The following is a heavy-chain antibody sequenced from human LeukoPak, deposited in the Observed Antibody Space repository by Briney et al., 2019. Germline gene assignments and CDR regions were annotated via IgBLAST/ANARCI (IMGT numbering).Heavy chain of an antibody. CDR2: ISGSGGST. D-gene: IGHD6-13*01. CDR1: GFILSDYY. Sequence: GGSLRLSCAASGFILSDYYMTWIRQAPGKGLEWVSAISGSGGSTYYADSVKGRFTISRDNSKNTLYLQMNSLRAEDTAVYYCAKDRIAAAGRGGVYWGQGTLVTVSS. V-gene: IGHV3-23*01. CDR3: AKDRIAAAGRGGVY. J-gene: IGHJ4*02.